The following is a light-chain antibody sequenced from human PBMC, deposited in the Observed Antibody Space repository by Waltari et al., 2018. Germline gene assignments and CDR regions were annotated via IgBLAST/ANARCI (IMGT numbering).Light chain of an antibody. CDR1: QSISNF. J-gene: IGKJ1*01. CDR3: QQSYNTPWT. Sequence: DIQMTQSPSSLSASVGDRVIITCRASQSISNFLNWYQQKPGKAPNLLIYAASSLQSGVPSRFSGSGSGTHFTLTISSLQPEDFAIYYCQQSYNTPWTFGQGTKVEIK. CDR2: AAS. V-gene: IGKV1-39*01.